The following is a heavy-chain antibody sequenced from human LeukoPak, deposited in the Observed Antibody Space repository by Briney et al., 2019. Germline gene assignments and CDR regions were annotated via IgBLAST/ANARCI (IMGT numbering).Heavy chain of an antibody. CDR1: GGSISSYC. D-gene: IGHD3-10*01. V-gene: IGHV4-59*01. CDR2: IYYSGST. J-gene: IGHJ6*03. CDR3: ARARGYYYMDV. Sequence: PSETLSLTCTVSGGSISSYCWSWIRQPPGKGLEWIGYIYYSGSTNYNPSLKSRVTISVDTSKNQFSLKLSSVTAADTAVYYCARARGYYYMDVWGKGTMVTVSS.